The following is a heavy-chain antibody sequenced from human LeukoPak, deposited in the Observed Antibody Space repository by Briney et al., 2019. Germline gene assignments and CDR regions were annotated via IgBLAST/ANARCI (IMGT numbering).Heavy chain of an antibody. CDR2: IYPGDSDT. D-gene: IGHD1-26*01. J-gene: IGHJ4*02. CDR3: ARSASGSSSPDGHFDY. CDR1: GYSLTTYW. Sequence: PGQSLKISCEGSGYSLTTYWIGWLRQKPGKGLEWMGIIYPGDSDTRYSPSFQGQVTISADKSISTAYLQWSSLKASDTAMYYCARSASGSSSPDGHFDYWGQGTLVTVSS. V-gene: IGHV5-51*03.